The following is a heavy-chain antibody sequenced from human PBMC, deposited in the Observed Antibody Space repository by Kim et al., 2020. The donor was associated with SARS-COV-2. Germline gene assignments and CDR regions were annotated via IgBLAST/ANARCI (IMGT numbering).Heavy chain of an antibody. CDR3: ATELMGYCSGGSCRLDYDY. D-gene: IGHD2-15*01. V-gene: IGHV1-24*01. J-gene: IGHJ4*02. CDR1: GYTLTELS. Sequence: ASVKVSCKVSGYTLTELSMHWVRQAPGKGLEWMGGFDPEDGETIYAQKFQGRVTMTEDTSTDTADMELSSLRSEDTAVYYCATELMGYCSGGSCRLDYDYWGQGTLVTVSS. CDR2: FDPEDGET.